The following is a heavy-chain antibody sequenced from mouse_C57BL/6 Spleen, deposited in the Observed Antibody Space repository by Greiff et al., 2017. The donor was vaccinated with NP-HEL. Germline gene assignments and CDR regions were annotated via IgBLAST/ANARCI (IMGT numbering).Heavy chain of an antibody. Sequence: QVQLKESGAELARPGASVKMSCKASGYTFTSYTMHWVKQRPGQGLEWIGYINPSSGYTKYNQKFKDKATLTADKSSSTAYMQLSSLTSEDSAVYYCARSGDYAFDYWGQGTTLTVSS. CDR2: INPSSGYT. CDR1: GYTFTSYT. CDR3: ARSGDYAFDY. J-gene: IGHJ2*01. V-gene: IGHV1-4*01. D-gene: IGHD2-4*01.